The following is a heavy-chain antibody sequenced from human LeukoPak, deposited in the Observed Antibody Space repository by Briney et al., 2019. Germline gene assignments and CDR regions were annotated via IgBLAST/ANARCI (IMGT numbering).Heavy chain of an antibody. Sequence: ASVTVSFTASGYTFTSYAMNWVRQAPGQGLEWMGWINTNTGNPTYAQGFTGRFVFSLDTSVSTAYLQISSLKAEDTAVYYCARGPMITFGGVIVIPTSYWGQGTLVTVSS. CDR2: INTNTGNP. V-gene: IGHV7-4-1*02. J-gene: IGHJ4*02. D-gene: IGHD3-16*02. CDR1: GYTFTSYA. CDR3: ARGPMITFGGVIVIPTSY.